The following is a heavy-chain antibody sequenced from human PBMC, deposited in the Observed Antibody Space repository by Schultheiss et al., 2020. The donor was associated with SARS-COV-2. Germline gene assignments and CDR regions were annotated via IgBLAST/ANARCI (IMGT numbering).Heavy chain of an antibody. Sequence: SETLSLTCAVYGGSFSGYYWSWIRQPPGKGLEWIGRIYTSGSTNYNPSLKSRVTMSVDTSKNQFSLKLSSVTAADTAVYYCARGSMGYYDTSGYPYYFDSWGQGTLVTVSS. D-gene: IGHD3-22*01. CDR1: GGSFSGYY. V-gene: IGHV4-59*10. CDR2: IYTSGST. CDR3: ARGSMGYYDTSGYPYYFDS. J-gene: IGHJ4*02.